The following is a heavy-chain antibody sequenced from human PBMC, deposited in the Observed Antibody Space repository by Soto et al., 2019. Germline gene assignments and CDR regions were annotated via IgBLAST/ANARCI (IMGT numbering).Heavy chain of an antibody. CDR3: ARLFTVTTSRIDY. CDR2: IYYIGST. CDR1: GGSISSSSYY. V-gene: IGHV4-39*01. D-gene: IGHD4-4*01. Sequence: QLQLQESGPGLVKPSETLSLTCTVSGGSISSSSYYWGWIRQPPGKGLEWIGSIYYIGSTYYNPSLKSRVTISGDTSKTQFSLKLSSVTAADTAVYYCARLFTVTTSRIDYWGQGTLVTVSS. J-gene: IGHJ4*02.